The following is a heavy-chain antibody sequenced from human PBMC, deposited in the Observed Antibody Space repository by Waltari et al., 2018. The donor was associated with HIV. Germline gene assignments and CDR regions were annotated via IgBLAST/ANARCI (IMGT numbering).Heavy chain of an antibody. J-gene: IGHJ5*02. CDR2: INHSGST. D-gene: IGHD2-2*01. CDR3: AIRLVPAATSHNWFDP. CDR1: GGSFSGYY. V-gene: IGHV4-34*01. Sequence: QVQLQQWGAGLLKPSETLSLTCAVYGGSFSGYYWSWIRQPPGKGLEWIGEINHSGSTNYNPSLKSRVTISVDTSKNQFSLKLSSVTAADTAVYYCAIRLVPAATSHNWFDPWGQGTLVTVSS.